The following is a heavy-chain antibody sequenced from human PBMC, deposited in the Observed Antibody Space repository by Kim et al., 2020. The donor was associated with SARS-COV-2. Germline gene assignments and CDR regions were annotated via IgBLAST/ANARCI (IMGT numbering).Heavy chain of an antibody. CDR3: ARVGRFLEWLLSNHYYYYMDV. V-gene: IGHV4-34*01. CDR2: INHSGST. D-gene: IGHD3-3*01. CDR1: GGSFSGYY. J-gene: IGHJ6*03. Sequence: SETLSLTCAVYGGSFSGYYWSWIRQPPGKGLEWIGEINHSGSTNYNPSLKSRVTISVDTSKNQFSLKLSFVTAADTAVYYCARVGRFLEWLLSNHYYYYMDVWGKGTTVTVSS.